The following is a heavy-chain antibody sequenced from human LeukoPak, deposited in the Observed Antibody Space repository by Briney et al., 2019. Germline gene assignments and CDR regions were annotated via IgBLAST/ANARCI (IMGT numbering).Heavy chain of an antibody. J-gene: IGHJ4*02. Sequence: SETLSLTCTVSGGSVSSGSYYWSWIRQLPGKGLEWIGYIYYSGSTNYNPSLKSRVTISVDTSKNQFSLKLSSVTAADTTVYYCARVRDSSGWGFDYWGQGTLVTVSS. D-gene: IGHD6-19*01. CDR3: ARVRDSSGWGFDY. V-gene: IGHV4-61*01. CDR1: GGSVSSGSYY. CDR2: IYYSGST.